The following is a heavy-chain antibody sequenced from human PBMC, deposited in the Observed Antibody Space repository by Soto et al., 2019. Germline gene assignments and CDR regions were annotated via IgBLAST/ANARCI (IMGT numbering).Heavy chain of an antibody. Sequence: QVQLVESGGGLVQPGTSLRLSCAASGFTFSTYGMHWVRQAPGKGLEWLAVISHDGDQKYFADSVKGRFTISRDNSKNTLYVQLDSLRVEDTAVYYCAKDAGFDGMDVWGRGTTVTVS. V-gene: IGHV3-30*18. CDR1: GFTFSTYG. CDR3: AKDAGFDGMDV. J-gene: IGHJ6*02. CDR2: ISHDGDQK.